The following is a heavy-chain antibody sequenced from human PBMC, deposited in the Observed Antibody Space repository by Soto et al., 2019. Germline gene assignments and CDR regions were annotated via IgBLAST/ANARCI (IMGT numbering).Heavy chain of an antibody. CDR2: INPNSGGT. CDR1: RYTFTGYY. Sequence: ASVKVSCKASRYTFTGYYIHWVRQSPGQGLEWMGWINPNSGGTNYAQKFQGRVTMTRDTSISTAYTELSRLRSDDTAVYYCARVKSSGYYAYFQHWGQGTLVTVSS. V-gene: IGHV1-2*02. CDR3: ARVKSSGYYAYFQH. D-gene: IGHD3-22*01. J-gene: IGHJ1*01.